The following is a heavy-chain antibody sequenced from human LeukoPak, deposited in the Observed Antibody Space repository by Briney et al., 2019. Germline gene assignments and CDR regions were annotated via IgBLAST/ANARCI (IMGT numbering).Heavy chain of an antibody. D-gene: IGHD3-22*01. CDR2: IYPGDSDT. J-gene: IGHJ4*02. CDR3: ARTAYYYDSSGYYSFDY. CDR1: GYSFTSYW. V-gene: IGHV5-51*01. Sequence: GESLKISCKGSGYSFTSYWIGWVRQMPGKGLEWMGIIYPGDSDTRYSPSFQGQVTISAARSISTAYLQWSSLKASDTAMYYCARTAYYYDSSGYYSFDYWGQGTLVTVSS.